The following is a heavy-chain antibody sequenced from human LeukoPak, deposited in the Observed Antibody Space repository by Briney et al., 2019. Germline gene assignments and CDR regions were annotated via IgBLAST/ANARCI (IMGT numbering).Heavy chain of an antibody. V-gene: IGHV1-18*01. J-gene: IGHJ3*02. Sequence: ASVKVSCKASGYTFTSYGISWVRQAPGQGLEWMGWISAYNGNTNYAQKLQGRVTMTTDTSTSTAYMELRCLRSDDTAVYYCARVLSTIFGVVIDHAFDIWGQGTMVTVSS. CDR1: GYTFTSYG. D-gene: IGHD3-3*01. CDR3: ARVLSTIFGVVIDHAFDI. CDR2: ISAYNGNT.